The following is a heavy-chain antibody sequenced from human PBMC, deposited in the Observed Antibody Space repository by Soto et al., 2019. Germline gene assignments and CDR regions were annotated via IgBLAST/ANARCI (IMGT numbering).Heavy chain of an antibody. D-gene: IGHD3-10*01. J-gene: IGHJ4*02. CDR1: GFTFSNYA. V-gene: IGHV3-23*01. CDR3: VNPIYGSKYYFY. Sequence: EVQLLESGGGLVRPGGSLRLSCAASGFTFSNYAVSWVRQAPGKGLEWVSTISNSGSDTYYADSVKGRFTISRDNSKNTLYLQMNSLRAEDTAVYYCVNPIYGSKYYFYWGQGTLVTVSS. CDR2: ISNSGSDT.